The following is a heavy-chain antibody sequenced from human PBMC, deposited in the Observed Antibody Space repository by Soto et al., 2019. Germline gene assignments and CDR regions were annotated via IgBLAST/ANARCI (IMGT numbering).Heavy chain of an antibody. CDR1: GGSISSSSYY. CDR3: ASTGRGPLCGGDCYSLA. Sequence: SETLSLTCTVSGGSISSSSYYWGWIRQPPGKGLEWIGSIYYSGSTYYNPSLKSRVTISVDTSKNQFSLKLSSVTAADTAVYYCASTGRGPLCGGDCYSLAWGQGTLVTVSS. V-gene: IGHV4-39*01. CDR2: IYYSGST. J-gene: IGHJ5*02. D-gene: IGHD2-21*02.